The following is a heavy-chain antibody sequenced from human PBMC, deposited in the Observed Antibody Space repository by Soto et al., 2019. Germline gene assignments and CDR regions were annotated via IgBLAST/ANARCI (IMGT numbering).Heavy chain of an antibody. D-gene: IGHD2-2*02. J-gene: IGHJ6*02. Sequence: GGSLRLSCVGSGFTFSTYSINWVRQAPGKGLEWVSSISSRSDIYYADSVKGRFTISRDNAKNSVSLQMNSLRAEDTAVYYCAREYTAWPLAYGLDVWGQGTTVTVSS. V-gene: IGHV3-21*01. CDR2: ISSRSDI. CDR3: AREYTAWPLAYGLDV. CDR1: GFTFSTYS.